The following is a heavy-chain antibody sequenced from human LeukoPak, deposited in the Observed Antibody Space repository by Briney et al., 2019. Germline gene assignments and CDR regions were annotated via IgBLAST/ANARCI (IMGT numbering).Heavy chain of an antibody. CDR1: GLSFSSYD. CDR3: ASLLYGYSYGPFHH. V-gene: IGHV3-48*03. CDR2: IGSSGRTI. J-gene: IGHJ4*01. D-gene: IGHD5-18*01. Sequence: PGGSLRLSCAASGLSFSSYDMNWVRQAPGKGLEWVSYIGSSGRTIYTAESLKGRFIISRDTAKNSLFLQMNSLRAEDTAVYYCASLLYGYSYGPFHHWGLGTLVTVSA.